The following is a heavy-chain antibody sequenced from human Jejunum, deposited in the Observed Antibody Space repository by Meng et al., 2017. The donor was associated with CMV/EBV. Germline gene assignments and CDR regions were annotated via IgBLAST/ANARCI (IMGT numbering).Heavy chain of an antibody. CDR2: IRYDGGER. Sequence: LKISCAASGFNFKDYWMDWVRQAPGRGLEWVASIRYDGGERYYVNSVEGRFFIYRDNARNTLYLQMNSLRGDDSAIYYCTRALDYWGQGTPVTVSS. V-gene: IGHV3-7*04. CDR3: TRALDY. J-gene: IGHJ4*02. CDR1: GFNFKDYW.